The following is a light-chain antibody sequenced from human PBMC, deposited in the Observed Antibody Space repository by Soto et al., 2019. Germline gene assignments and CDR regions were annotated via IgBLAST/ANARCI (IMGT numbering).Light chain of an antibody. V-gene: IGKV3-20*01. CDR3: QHYGTSLFT. CDR1: QSVTSSY. Sequence: EIVLTQSPGTLSLSPGERATLSCRASQSVTSSYLAWYQQKPGQAPRLLMYGTSTRATDIPARFSGSGSGTDFTLTISRLEPEDFAVYYCQHYGTSLFTFGPGTKVDIK. J-gene: IGKJ3*01. CDR2: GTS.